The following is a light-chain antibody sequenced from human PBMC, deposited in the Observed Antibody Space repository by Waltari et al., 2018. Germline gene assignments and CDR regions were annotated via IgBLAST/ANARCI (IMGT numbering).Light chain of an antibody. Sequence: QSALTQPASVSGSPGQSITISCTGTSSDVGTDNLFSWYQQHPGKAPKLMIYEGTKRPSGVSNRFSGSKSGNTASLTISGLQAEDEAHYYCCSYAGGRPHVVFGGGTQLTVL. V-gene: IGLV2-23*01. J-gene: IGLJ2*01. CDR1: SSDVGTDNL. CDR2: EGT. CDR3: CSYAGGRPHVV.